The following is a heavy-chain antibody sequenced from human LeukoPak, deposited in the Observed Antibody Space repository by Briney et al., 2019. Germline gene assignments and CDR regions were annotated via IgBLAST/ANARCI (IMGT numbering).Heavy chain of an antibody. CDR1: GFTFSSYA. Sequence: GGSLRLSCAASGFTFSSYAMHWVRQAPGKGLEWVAVISYDGSNKCYADSVKGRFTISRDNSKNTLYLQMNSLRAEDTAVYYCARGRYYLDSWGQGTLVTVSS. J-gene: IGHJ4*02. V-gene: IGHV3-30*04. CDR3: ARGRYYLDS. CDR2: ISYDGSNK. D-gene: IGHD4-17*01.